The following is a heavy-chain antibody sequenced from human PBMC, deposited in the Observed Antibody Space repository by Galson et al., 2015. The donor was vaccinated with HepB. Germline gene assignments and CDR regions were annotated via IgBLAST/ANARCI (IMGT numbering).Heavy chain of an antibody. J-gene: IGHJ3*02. CDR2: IYYSGST. CDR3: ARQPVGVTTVLGAFDI. Sequence: ETLSLTCTVSGGSISSSSYYWGWIRQPPGKGLEWIGSIYYSGSTYFNPSLKSRVTISVDTSKNQFSLKLSSVTAADTAVYYCARQPVGVTTVLGAFDIWGQGTMVTVSS. CDR1: GGSISSSSYY. D-gene: IGHD1-26*01. V-gene: IGHV4-39*01.